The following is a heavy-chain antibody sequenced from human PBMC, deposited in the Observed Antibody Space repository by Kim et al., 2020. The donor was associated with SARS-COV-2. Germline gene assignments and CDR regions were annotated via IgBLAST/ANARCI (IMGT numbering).Heavy chain of an antibody. Sequence: ASVKVSCEASGYTFTSYDIAWVRQAPGQGLEWMGWMNPNRGTSGSAQKYQGRVTMTRDTSINTVYMELTSLKSEDTAIYYCARDAYVYYGQNGFDIWGQGTMVTVSS. CDR1: GYTFTSYD. J-gene: IGHJ3*02. CDR2: MNPNRGTS. CDR3: ARDAYVYYGQNGFDI. V-gene: IGHV1-8*01. D-gene: IGHD3-16*01.